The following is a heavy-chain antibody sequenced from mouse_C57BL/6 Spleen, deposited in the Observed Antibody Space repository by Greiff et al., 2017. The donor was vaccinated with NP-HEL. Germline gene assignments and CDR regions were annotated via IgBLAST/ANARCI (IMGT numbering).Heavy chain of an antibody. D-gene: IGHD1-1*01. V-gene: IGHV1-74*01. CDR2: IHPSDSDT. Sequence: QVQLKQPGAELVKPGASVKVSCKASGYTFTSYWMHWVKQRPGQGLEWIGRIHPSDSDTNYNQKFKGKATLTVDKSSSTAYMQLSSLTSEDSAVYYCAIPHYYGSSPYYAMDYWGQGTSVTVSS. J-gene: IGHJ4*01. CDR1: GYTFTSYW. CDR3: AIPHYYGSSPYYAMDY.